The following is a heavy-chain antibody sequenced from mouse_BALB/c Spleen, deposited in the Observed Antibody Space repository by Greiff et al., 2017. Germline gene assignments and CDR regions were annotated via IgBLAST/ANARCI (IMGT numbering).Heavy chain of an antibody. CDR1: GFTFSSFG. V-gene: IGHV5-17*02. CDR2: ISSGSSTI. Sequence: EVQLVESGGGLVQPGGSRKLSCAASGFTFSSFGMHWVRQAPEKGLEWVAYISSGSSTIYYADTVKGRFTISRDNPKNTLFLQMTSLRSEDTAMYYCARSGYDYVGDYWGQGTTLTVSS. D-gene: IGHD2-4*01. CDR3: ARSGYDYVGDY. J-gene: IGHJ2*01.